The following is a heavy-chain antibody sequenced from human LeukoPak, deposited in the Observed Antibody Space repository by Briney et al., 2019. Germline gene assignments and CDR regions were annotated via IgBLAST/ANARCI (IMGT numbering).Heavy chain of an antibody. D-gene: IGHD3-3*01. CDR2: ISSSGSTI. J-gene: IGHJ3*02. V-gene: IGHV3-48*03. CDR1: GFTFSAYE. Sequence: PGGSLTLSCAASGFTFSAYEMNWVRQAPGKGLEWISHISSSGSTIYYADSVKSRFTISRDNAGNSLYLKMNSLRAEDTAMYYCARWRPIDAFDIWGQGTMVIVSS. CDR3: ARWRPIDAFDI.